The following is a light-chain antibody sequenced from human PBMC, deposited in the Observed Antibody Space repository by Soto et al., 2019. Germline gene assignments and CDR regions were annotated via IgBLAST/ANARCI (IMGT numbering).Light chain of an antibody. CDR1: NIGGKS. Sequence: SYELTQTSSVSVAPGQTSRISFGGNNIGGKSVHWYQLKPGQAPVVVVYDDSDRPSGIPERFSGSNSGNTATLTISRVEAGDEADYHCQVWDDNSDHHVFGAGTKVTVL. V-gene: IGLV3-21*02. CDR2: DDS. CDR3: QVWDDNSDHHV. J-gene: IGLJ1*01.